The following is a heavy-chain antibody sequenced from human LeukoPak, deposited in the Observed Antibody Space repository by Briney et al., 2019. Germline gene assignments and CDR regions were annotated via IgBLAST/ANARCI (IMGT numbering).Heavy chain of an antibody. J-gene: IGHJ4*02. CDR1: GGSFSGYY. D-gene: IGHD3-3*01. Sequence: SETLSLTCAVYGGSFSGYYWSWIRQPPGKGLEWIGEINHSGSTNYNSSLKSRVTISVDTSKNQFSLKLSSVTAADTAVYYCARRYDFWSGYYTGYFDYWGQGTLVTVSS. V-gene: IGHV4-34*01. CDR3: ARRYDFWSGYYTGYFDY. CDR2: INHSGST.